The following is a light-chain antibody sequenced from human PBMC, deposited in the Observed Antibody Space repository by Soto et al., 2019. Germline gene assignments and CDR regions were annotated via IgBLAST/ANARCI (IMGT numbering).Light chain of an antibody. J-gene: IGLJ3*02. CDR1: SSNIGSNT. CDR3: AAWDDSLNAWV. Sequence: QPVLTQPPSASGTPGQRVTISCSGSSSNIGSNTVHWCQQLPGTAPKLLIYSSNQRPSGVPDRFSGSKSGTSASLAISGLQSEDEADYYCAAWDDSLNAWVFGGGTKVTVL. V-gene: IGLV1-44*01. CDR2: SSN.